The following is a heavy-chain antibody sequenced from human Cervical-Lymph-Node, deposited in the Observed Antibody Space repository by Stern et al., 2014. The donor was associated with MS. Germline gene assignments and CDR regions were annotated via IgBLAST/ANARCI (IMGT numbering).Heavy chain of an antibody. CDR3: ARGILTFGGPQDY. V-gene: IGHV3-33*01. CDR2: IWYDGSNK. J-gene: IGHJ4*02. D-gene: IGHD3-16*01. Sequence: VQLEESGGGVVQPGRSLRLSCAASGFTFSSYGMHWVRQAPGKGLEWVAVIWYDGSNKYYADSVKGRFTISRDNSKNTLYLQMNSLRAEDTAVYYCARGILTFGGPQDYWGQGTLVTVSS. CDR1: GFTFSSYG.